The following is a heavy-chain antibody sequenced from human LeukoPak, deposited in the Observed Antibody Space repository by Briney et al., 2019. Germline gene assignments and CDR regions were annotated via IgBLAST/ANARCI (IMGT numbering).Heavy chain of an antibody. D-gene: IGHD3-16*02. CDR3: TRDDDYVWGSYRADY. J-gene: IGHJ4*02. V-gene: IGHV3-49*04. Sequence: GGSLRLSCAASGFTFSSYSMNWVRQAPGKGLEWVGFIRSKAYGGTTEYAASVKGRFTISRDDSKSIAYLQMNSLKTEDTAVYYCTRDDDYVWGSYRADYWGQGTLVTVSS. CDR2: IRSKAYGGTT. CDR1: GFTFSSYS.